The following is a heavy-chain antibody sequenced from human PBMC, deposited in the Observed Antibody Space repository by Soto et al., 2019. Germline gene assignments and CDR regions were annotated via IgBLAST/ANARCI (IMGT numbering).Heavy chain of an antibody. CDR2: MSTYTGDT. V-gene: IGHV1-18*01. CDR3: ARDPGGATGFDP. Sequence: QVRLVQSGAEVKRPGASVKVSCKTYGYSFTVYGISWVRQAPGQGIEWMGWMSTYTGDTNYARKFRGRVTMTTDITASTASMELRSLTSDDPAVYYCARDPGGATGFDPWGQGTPVIVST. J-gene: IGHJ5*02. CDR1: GYSFTVYG. D-gene: IGHD3-10*01.